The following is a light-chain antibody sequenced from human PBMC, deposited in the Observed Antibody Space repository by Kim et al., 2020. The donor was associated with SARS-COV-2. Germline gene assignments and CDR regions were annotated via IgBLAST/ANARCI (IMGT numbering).Light chain of an antibody. CDR3: SSYAGSNNVV. J-gene: IGLJ2*01. CDR2: EVS. Sequence: GQSVTIYCTGTSSDVGAYNYVAWYQQHPGKAPKFMIYEVSKRPSGVPDRFSGSKSGNTASLTVSGLQAEDEADYYCSSYAGSNNVVFGGGTQLTVL. CDR1: SSDVGAYNY. V-gene: IGLV2-8*01.